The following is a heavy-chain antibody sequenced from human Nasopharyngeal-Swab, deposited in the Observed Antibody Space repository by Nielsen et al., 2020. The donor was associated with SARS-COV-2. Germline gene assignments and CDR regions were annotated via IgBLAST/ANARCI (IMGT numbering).Heavy chain of an antibody. V-gene: IGHV4-4*07. CDR3: ARDLIAAAGNGWFDP. CDR2: IYTSGST. J-gene: IGHJ5*02. D-gene: IGHD6-13*01. CDR1: GGSFSGYY. Sequence: SQTLSLTCAVYGGSFSGYYWSWIRQPAGKGLELIGRIYTSGSTNYNPSLKSRVTISVDTSKNQFSLKLSSVTAADTAVYYCARDLIAAAGNGWFDPWGQGTLVTVSS.